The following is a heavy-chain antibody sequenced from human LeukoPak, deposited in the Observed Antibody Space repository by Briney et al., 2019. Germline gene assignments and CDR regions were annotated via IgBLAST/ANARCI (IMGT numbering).Heavy chain of an antibody. D-gene: IGHD2/OR15-2a*01. J-gene: IGHJ4*02. CDR1: GFTFSSYS. V-gene: IGHV3-74*01. Sequence: GGSLRLSCAASGFTFSSYSMNWVRQAPGKGLVWVSRINSDGSSTSYADSVKGRFSISRDNAKNTLYLQMNSLRAEDTAVYYCGRDQSADFIDYWGQGTLVTVSS. CDR3: GRDQSADFIDY. CDR2: INSDGSST.